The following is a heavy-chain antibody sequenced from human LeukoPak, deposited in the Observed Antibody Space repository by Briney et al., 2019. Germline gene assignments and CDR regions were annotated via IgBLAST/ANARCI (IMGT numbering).Heavy chain of an antibody. V-gene: IGHV5-51*01. CDR2: IYPGDSDT. CDR3: ARSYYYDSSGYYYAATTRGWFDP. Sequence: GESLKISCKDSGYKFTRCWIGWVRQMPGKGLEWMGIIYPGDSDTRYSPSFQGQVTISADKSISTAYLQWSSLKASDTAMYYCARSYYYDSSGYYYAATTRGWFDPWGQGTLVTVSS. CDR1: GYKFTRCW. D-gene: IGHD3-22*01. J-gene: IGHJ5*02.